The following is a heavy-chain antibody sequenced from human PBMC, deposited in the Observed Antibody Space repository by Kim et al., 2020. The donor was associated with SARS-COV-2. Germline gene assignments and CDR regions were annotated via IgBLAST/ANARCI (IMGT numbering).Heavy chain of an antibody. CDR1: GFTFSSYG. CDR2: ISHDGSNK. CDR3: ARRGYQWLAD. V-gene: IGHV3-30*03. Sequence: GGSLRLSCAASGFTFSSYGFHWVRQAPGKGLQWVAFISHDGSNKNYGESVKGRFSVSRDNPKNTLYLQMDSLRIEDTAVYYCARRGYQWLADWGQGTLVTVSS. J-gene: IGHJ4*02. D-gene: IGHD6-19*01.